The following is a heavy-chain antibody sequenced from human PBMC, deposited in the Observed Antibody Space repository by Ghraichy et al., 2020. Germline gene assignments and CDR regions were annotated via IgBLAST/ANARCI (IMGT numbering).Heavy chain of an antibody. CDR2: ISPSGGGT. D-gene: IGHD2/OR15-2a*01. CDR3: AKDGREGENIAPHEYFDF. V-gene: IGHV3-23*01. J-gene: IGHJ4*02. Sequence: GGSLRLSCVASGFSFSSYAMSWVLQAPGGGLEWDSPISPSGGGTWYADPVRGRFTISRDNSRNTVYLQMNSLRAEDTGVYYCAKDGREGENIAPHEYFDFWRQGALVTVA. CDR1: GFSFSSYA.